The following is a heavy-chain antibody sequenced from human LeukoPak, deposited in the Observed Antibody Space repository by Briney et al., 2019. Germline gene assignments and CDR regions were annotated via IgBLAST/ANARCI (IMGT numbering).Heavy chain of an antibody. CDR1: GGSISSSSYY. V-gene: IGHV4-39*01. CDR3: ELGGYNSGYFDL. Sequence: SETLSLTCTVSGGSISSSSYYWGWIRQPPGKGLEWIGSIYYSGSTYYNPSLKSRVTISVHTSKNQFSLKLSSVTAADTAVYYCELGGYNSGYFDLWGRGTLVTVSS. CDR2: IYYSGST. J-gene: IGHJ2*01. D-gene: IGHD5-24*01.